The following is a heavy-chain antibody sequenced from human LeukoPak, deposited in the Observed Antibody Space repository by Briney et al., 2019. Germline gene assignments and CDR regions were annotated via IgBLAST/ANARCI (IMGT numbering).Heavy chain of an antibody. D-gene: IGHD6-6*01. CDR2: ISWNSDNV. Sequence: GGSLRLSCAASGFTFDDYAMHWVRQAPGKGLEWVSGISWNSDNVDYADSVKGRFTISRDNAKNSLYLQMNSLRAEDTALYYCARDVRVYSSSSPPGYWGQGTLVTVSS. J-gene: IGHJ4*02. V-gene: IGHV3-9*01. CDR3: ARDVRVYSSSSPPGY. CDR1: GFTFDDYA.